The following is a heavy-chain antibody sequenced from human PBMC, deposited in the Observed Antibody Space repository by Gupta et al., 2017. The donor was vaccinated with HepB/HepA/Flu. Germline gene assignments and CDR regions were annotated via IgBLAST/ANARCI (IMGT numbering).Heavy chain of an antibody. J-gene: IGHJ4*01. CDR2: ISESGDYT. CDR3: AKLRVRMSASGGDY. D-gene: IGHD2-8*01. V-gene: IGHV3-23*01. Sequence: EVQLLESGGDLVQPGGSLRLSCAVSGVIFSNYVMYWVRQAPGKGLEWVSAISESGDYTSYADSVKGRFTISGDNSKNTLYLQMNSLTAEDTAVYFCAKLRVRMSASGGDYWGHGTLVTVSS. CDR1: GVIFSNYV.